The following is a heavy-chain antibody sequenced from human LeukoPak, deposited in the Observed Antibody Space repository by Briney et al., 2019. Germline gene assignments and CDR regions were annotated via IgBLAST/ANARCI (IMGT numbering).Heavy chain of an antibody. V-gene: IGHV1-2*02. Sequence: ASVKVSCKASGYTFTGYYMHWVRQAPGQGLEWMGWINPNSGGTNYAQKFQGRVTMTRDTSISTAYMEPSRLRSDDTAVYYCARDLEPTSSWYTIFDNWGQGTLVTVSS. D-gene: IGHD6-13*01. CDR3: ARDLEPTSSWYTIFDN. CDR1: GYTFTGYY. J-gene: IGHJ4*02. CDR2: INPNSGGT.